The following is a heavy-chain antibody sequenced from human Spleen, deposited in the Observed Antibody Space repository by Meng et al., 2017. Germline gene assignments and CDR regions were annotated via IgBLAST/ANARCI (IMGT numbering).Heavy chain of an antibody. J-gene: IGHJ4*02. D-gene: IGHD5-12*01. CDR2: ISSSGSTI. CDR3: ARLDGRGYSGYVWYFDY. V-gene: IGHV3-48*03. Sequence: GGSLRLSCAASGFTFSSYEMNWVRQAPGKGLEWVSYISSSGSTIYYADSVKGRFTISRDNAKNSLYLQMNSLRAEDTAVYYCARLDGRGYSGYVWYFDYWGQGTLVTVSS. CDR1: GFTFSSYE.